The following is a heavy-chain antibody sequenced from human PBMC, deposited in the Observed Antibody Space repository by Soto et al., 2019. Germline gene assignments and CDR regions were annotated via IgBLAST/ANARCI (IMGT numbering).Heavy chain of an antibody. Sequence: GASVKVSCKASGYTFTSYGISWVRQAPGQGLEWMGWISAYNGNTNYAQKLQGRVTMTTDTSTSTAYMELRSLRSDDTAVYYCARDLWFGELWGFKSTYGMDVWGQGTTVTVSS. CDR1: GYTFTSYG. V-gene: IGHV1-18*01. D-gene: IGHD3-10*01. CDR2: ISAYNGNT. CDR3: ARDLWFGELWGFKSTYGMDV. J-gene: IGHJ6*02.